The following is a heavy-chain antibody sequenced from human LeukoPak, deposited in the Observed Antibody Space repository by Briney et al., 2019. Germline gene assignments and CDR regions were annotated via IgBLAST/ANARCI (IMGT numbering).Heavy chain of an antibody. V-gene: IGHV3-23*01. D-gene: IGHD1-1*01. CDR2: ISGSGGST. CDR3: AKDTTLVLDAFDI. J-gene: IGHJ3*02. Sequence: GGSLRLSCAVSGFTLSSYAMSWVRQAPGKGLKWVSGISGSGGSTYYADSVKGRFTISRDNSKNTLYLQVNSLRAEDTAVYYCAKDTTLVLDAFDIWGQGTMVTVSS. CDR1: GFTLSSYA.